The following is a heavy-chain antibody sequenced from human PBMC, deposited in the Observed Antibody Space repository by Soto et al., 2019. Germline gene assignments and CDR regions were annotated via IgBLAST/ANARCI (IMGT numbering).Heavy chain of an antibody. D-gene: IGHD3-10*01. CDR1: GFTFSSYA. V-gene: IGHV3-30-3*01. J-gene: IGHJ6*02. Sequence: GGSLRLSCAASGFTFSSYAMHWVRQAPGKGLEWVAVISYDGSNKYYADSVKGRFTISRDNSKNTLYLQMNSLRAEDTAVYYCARLLHYYGSGSSSRYYYYGMDVWGQGTTVTVSS. CDR3: ARLLHYYGSGSSSRYYYYGMDV. CDR2: ISYDGSNK.